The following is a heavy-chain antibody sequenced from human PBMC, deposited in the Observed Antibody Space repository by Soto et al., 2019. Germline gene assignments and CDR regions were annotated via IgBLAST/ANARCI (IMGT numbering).Heavy chain of an antibody. Sequence: QVQLVQSGAEVRKPGASVKLSCKTSGYTFSSYYIHWGRQAPGQGLEWMGLIDPSGGITSYPQKFQGRVTLTRDTSTSTVYMNLNSLKSQDTAVYYCARDGTAAGTSYWGRGTLVTVSS. CDR3: ARDGTAAGTSY. D-gene: IGHD6-13*01. J-gene: IGHJ4*02. CDR1: GYTFSSYY. CDR2: IDPSGGIT. V-gene: IGHV1-46*01.